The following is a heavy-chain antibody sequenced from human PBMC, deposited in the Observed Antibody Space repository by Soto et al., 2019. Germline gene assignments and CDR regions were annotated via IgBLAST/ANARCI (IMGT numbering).Heavy chain of an antibody. Sequence: QVQLVESGGGVVQPGRSLRLSCAASGFTFSSYGMHWVRQAPGKGLEWVAVIWYDGSNKYYADSVKGRFTISRDNSKNTLYLQMNSLRAEDTAVYYCARGGLNDYGDYFDYWGQGTLVTVSS. V-gene: IGHV3-33*01. CDR2: IWYDGSNK. CDR1: GFTFSSYG. J-gene: IGHJ4*02. CDR3: ARGGLNDYGDYFDY. D-gene: IGHD4-17*01.